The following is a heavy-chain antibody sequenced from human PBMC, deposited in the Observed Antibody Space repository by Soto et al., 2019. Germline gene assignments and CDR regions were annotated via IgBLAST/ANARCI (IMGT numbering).Heavy chain of an antibody. J-gene: IGHJ4*02. Sequence: QVQLVQSGAEVRKPGSSVRVSCKASGGSFNRHTISWVRQAPGQGLEWMGGIIPIFGTANHAQKFQGRVTIIADESTSTVYMELSSLRSDDTAISYCARGWGYDSTDYYYAYWGQGTLVIVSS. CDR2: IIPIFGTA. D-gene: IGHD3-22*01. V-gene: IGHV1-69*01. CDR3: ARGWGYDSTDYYYAY. CDR1: GGSFNRHT.